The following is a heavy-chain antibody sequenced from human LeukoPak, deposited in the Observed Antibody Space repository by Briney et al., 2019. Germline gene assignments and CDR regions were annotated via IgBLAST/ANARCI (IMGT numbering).Heavy chain of an antibody. CDR2: TSSSSSYI. D-gene: IGHD3-22*01. CDR3: ARDAQDYYDSSGYYYYYYMDV. Sequence: GGSLRLSCAASGFTFSSYSMNWVRQAPGKGLEWVSSTSSSSSYIYYADSVKGRFTISRDNAKNSLYLQMNSLRAEDTAVYYCARDAQDYYDSSGYYYYYYMDVWGKGTTVTVSS. J-gene: IGHJ6*03. CDR1: GFTFSSYS. V-gene: IGHV3-21*01.